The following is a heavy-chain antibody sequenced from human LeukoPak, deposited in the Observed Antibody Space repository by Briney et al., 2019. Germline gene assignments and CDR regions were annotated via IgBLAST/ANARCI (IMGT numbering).Heavy chain of an antibody. Sequence: GGSLRLSCAASGLTFSGSAMHWVRQASGKGLEWVGRIRSKANSYATAYAASVKGRFTISRDDSKNTAYLQMNSLKTEDTAVYYCTRHRDKYGDYGGVYYYYYMDVWGKGTTVTVSS. CDR1: GLTFSGSA. V-gene: IGHV3-73*01. J-gene: IGHJ6*03. D-gene: IGHD4-17*01. CDR2: IRSKANSYAT. CDR3: TRHRDKYGDYGGVYYYYYMDV.